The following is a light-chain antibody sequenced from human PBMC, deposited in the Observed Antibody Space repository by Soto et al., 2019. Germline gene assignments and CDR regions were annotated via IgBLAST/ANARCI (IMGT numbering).Light chain of an antibody. CDR3: QQYYSYLWT. CDR2: AAS. V-gene: IGKV1-8*01. Sequence: AIRMTQSPSSLSASTGDRVTITCRASQGISSYLAWYQQKPGKAPKLLIYAASTLQSGVPSRFSGSGSGTDFTLTIICLQSDDFATYYCQQYYSYLWTFGQGTKVEIK. J-gene: IGKJ1*01. CDR1: QGISSY.